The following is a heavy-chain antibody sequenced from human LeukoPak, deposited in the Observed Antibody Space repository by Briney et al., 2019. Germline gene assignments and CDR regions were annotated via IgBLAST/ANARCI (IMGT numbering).Heavy chain of an antibody. J-gene: IGHJ4*02. CDR1: GFTFSSYA. CDR3: AKRAYYYDSSGYYYFDY. Sequence: GGSLRLSCAASGFTFSSYAMSWVRQAPGKGLEWVSAISGSGGSTYYADSVKGRFTISRDNSENTLYLQMNSLRAEDTAVYYCAKRAYYYDSSGYYYFDYWGQGTLVTVSS. D-gene: IGHD3-22*01. V-gene: IGHV3-23*01. CDR2: ISGSGGST.